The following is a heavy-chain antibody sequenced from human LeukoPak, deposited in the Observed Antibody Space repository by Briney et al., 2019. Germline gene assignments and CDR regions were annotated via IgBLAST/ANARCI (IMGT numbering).Heavy chain of an antibody. J-gene: IGHJ4*02. D-gene: IGHD4-23*01. Sequence: GGSLRLSCAASGFTLSSYEMNWVRQAPGKGLEWVSLIYSGGTTYYADSVKGRFTISRDNSKNTLYLQMNSLRAEDTAVYYCARRAGGYSHPYDYWGQGILVTVSS. CDR3: ARRAGGYSHPYDY. V-gene: IGHV3-53*01. CDR1: GFTLSSYE. CDR2: IYSGGTT.